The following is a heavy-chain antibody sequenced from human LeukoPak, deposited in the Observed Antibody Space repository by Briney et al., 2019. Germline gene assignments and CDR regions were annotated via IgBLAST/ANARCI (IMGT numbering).Heavy chain of an antibody. CDR1: GGSISSYY. CDR3: ARLEQWLVHRY. J-gene: IGHJ4*02. CDR2: IYCSGST. D-gene: IGHD6-19*01. Sequence: PSETLSLTCTVSGGSISSYYWSWIRQPPGKGLEWIGYIYCSGSTNYNPSLKSRVTISVDTSKNQFSLKLSSVTAADPAVYYCARLEQWLVHRYWGQGTLVTVSS. V-gene: IGHV4-59*08.